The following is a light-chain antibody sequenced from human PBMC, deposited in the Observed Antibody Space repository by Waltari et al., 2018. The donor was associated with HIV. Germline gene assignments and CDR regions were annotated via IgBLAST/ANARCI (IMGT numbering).Light chain of an antibody. Sequence: ELVLTQSPGTLSLSPGERATLSCRASQSVTSNYLAWYQKKAGQAPRLLIYGASSRATGIPDRFSGSGSGTDFTLTISRLEPEDFAVYYCQQYGTSLPLTFGGGTNVEIK. CDR1: QSVTSNY. V-gene: IGKV3-20*01. CDR2: GAS. CDR3: QQYGTSLPLT. J-gene: IGKJ4*01.